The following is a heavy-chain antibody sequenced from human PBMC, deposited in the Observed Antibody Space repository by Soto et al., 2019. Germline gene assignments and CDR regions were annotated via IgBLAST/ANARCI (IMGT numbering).Heavy chain of an antibody. CDR3: TTDGEDCSGGICYSWSWYFDL. D-gene: IGHD2-15*01. J-gene: IGHJ2*01. CDR2: IKSKTDGGKT. Sequence: GGSLRLSCAASGFTFSNAWMSWVRQAPGKGLEWVGRIKSKTDGGKTDYAAPVKGRFTISRDDSKNTLYLQMNSLKTEDTAVYYCTTDGEDCSGGICYSWSWYFDLWGRGTLVTVSS. V-gene: IGHV3-15*01. CDR1: GFTFSNAW.